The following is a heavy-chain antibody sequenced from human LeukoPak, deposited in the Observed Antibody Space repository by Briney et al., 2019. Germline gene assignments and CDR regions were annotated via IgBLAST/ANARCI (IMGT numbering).Heavy chain of an antibody. V-gene: IGHV4-34*01. D-gene: IGHD6-6*01. J-gene: IGHJ4*02. CDR3: ARARPSSSDPFDY. CDR1: GGSFSGYY. Sequence: SQTLSLTCAVDGGSFSGYYWSWIRQPQGNGLEWIGEIKHNRSTNYKPSLKSRVTISVDTSKNQFSLKLSSVTAADTAVYYCARARPSSSDPFDYWGQGTLVTVSS. CDR2: IKHNRST.